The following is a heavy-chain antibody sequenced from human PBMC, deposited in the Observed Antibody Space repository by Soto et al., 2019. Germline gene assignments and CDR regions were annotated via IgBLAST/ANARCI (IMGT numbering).Heavy chain of an antibody. J-gene: IGHJ6*02. Sequence: QVQLVQSGPEVKKPGASVKVSCKASAYTFTTYGISWVRQAPGQGLEWMGWISGYNGQTNYAQKFRGRVTITTDTSTSTAYMELRSLRSDDPAMYYCARDGRKELWVEGLNAMDVWGQGTTVTVSS. D-gene: IGHD5-18*01. CDR2: ISGYNGQT. CDR1: AYTFTTYG. CDR3: ARDGRKELWVEGLNAMDV. V-gene: IGHV1-18*01.